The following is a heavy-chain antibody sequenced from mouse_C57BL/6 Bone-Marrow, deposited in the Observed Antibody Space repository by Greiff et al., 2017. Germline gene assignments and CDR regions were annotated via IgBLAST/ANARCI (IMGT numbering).Heavy chain of an antibody. CDR2: IDPSDSYT. CDR1: GYTFTSYW. D-gene: IGHD2-4*01. V-gene: IGHV1-69*01. Sequence: QVQLQQPGAELVMPGASVKLSCKASGYTFTSYWMHWVKQRPGQGLEWIGEIDPSDSYTNYNQKFKGKSTLTVDKSSSTAYIQLSSLTSEDSAVYYCARWDYVVEWFAYWGQGTLVTVSA. J-gene: IGHJ3*01. CDR3: ARWDYVVEWFAY.